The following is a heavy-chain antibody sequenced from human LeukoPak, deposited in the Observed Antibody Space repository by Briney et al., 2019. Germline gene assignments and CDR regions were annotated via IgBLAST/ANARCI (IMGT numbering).Heavy chain of an antibody. D-gene: IGHD3-10*01. Sequence: QPSETLSLTCTVSGGSIRSGGHYWSWIRQHPGKGLEWVSYISERGGSTTYADSVKGRFTISRDTSLNTLCLQMNNLRAEDTAVYFCAKRGVVIRGILVIGYHQEAYHYDFWGQGVLVTVSS. J-gene: IGHJ4*02. CDR3: AKRGVVIRGILVIGYHQEAYHYDF. CDR1: GGSIRSGGHY. CDR2: ISERGGST. V-gene: IGHV3-23*01.